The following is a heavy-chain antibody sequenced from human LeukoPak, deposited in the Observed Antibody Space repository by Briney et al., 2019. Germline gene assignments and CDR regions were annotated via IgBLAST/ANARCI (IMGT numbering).Heavy chain of an antibody. CDR2: INQAGSEK. J-gene: IGHJ4*02. D-gene: IGHD2-8*02. CDR1: GFTFSSYW. CDR3: RPKDSTYAGGD. Sequence: GGSLRLSCAASGFTFSSYWMNWVRQAPGKGLEWVANINQAGSEKNYVDSVKGRFTISRDNAKSSVYLQMDSLRIEDTAVYYCRPKDSTYAGGDWGQGTLVTVSS. V-gene: IGHV3-7*01.